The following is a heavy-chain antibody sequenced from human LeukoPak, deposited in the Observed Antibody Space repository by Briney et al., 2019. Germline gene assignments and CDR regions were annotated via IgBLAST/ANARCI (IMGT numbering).Heavy chain of an antibody. D-gene: IGHD2-2*02. CDR3: ARGWDSGYNYYGMDV. Sequence: SSETLSLTCTVSGGSISGYYWGWIRQSPGKRLEWIGNIYNSGTTSYNPSLKSRVTISVDTSKNQSSLKLTAVTAADTAVYYCARGWDSGYNYYGMDVWGQGNTVTVSS. J-gene: IGHJ6*02. V-gene: IGHV4-59*01. CDR2: IYNSGTT. CDR1: GGSISGYY.